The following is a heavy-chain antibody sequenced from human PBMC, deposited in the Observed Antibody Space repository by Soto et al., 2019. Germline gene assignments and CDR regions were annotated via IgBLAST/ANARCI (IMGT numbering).Heavy chain of an antibody. CDR2: IYYSGST. V-gene: IGHV4-59*08. CDR3: ARRRIAAAGTYSYYYMDV. D-gene: IGHD6-13*01. J-gene: IGHJ6*03. CDR1: GGSISSYY. Sequence: SETLSLTCTVSGGSISSYYWSWIRQPPGKGLEWIGYIYYSGSTNYNPSLKSRVTISVDTSKNQFSLKLSSVTAADTAVYYCARRRIAAAGTYSYYYMDVWGKGNTVTVSS.